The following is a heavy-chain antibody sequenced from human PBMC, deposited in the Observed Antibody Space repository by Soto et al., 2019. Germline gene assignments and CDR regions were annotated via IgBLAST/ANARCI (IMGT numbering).Heavy chain of an antibody. Sequence: VQLVESGGGLIQPGGSLRLSCAASGFTVSRNYVTWVRQAPGKGLEWVSIIYIGGHIYYADSVRGRFTMSGDTSKNTLYLQLNSLRDEDTAVYYCASGYCRGCCYPYFFDRWGQGTLVTVSS. CDR3: ASGYCRGCCYPYFFDR. CDR2: IYIGGHI. V-gene: IGHV3-53*01. D-gene: IGHD6-19*01. CDR1: GFTVSRNY. J-gene: IGHJ4*02.